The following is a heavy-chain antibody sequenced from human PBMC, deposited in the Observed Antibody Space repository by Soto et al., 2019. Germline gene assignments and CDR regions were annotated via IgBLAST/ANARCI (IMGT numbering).Heavy chain of an antibody. V-gene: IGHV3-23*01. CDR3: ERWSVLDY. D-gene: IGHD3-3*01. CDR2: ISGRDGKT. CDR1: GFSFTIYA. J-gene: IGHJ4*02. Sequence: AGSRRLSCAASGFSFTIYALSWVRQAPGKGLEWVSTISGRDGKTFYADSMKGRFSISRDTSKNTLYLQINSLRADDTAIFSCERWSVLDYWGQGTRVTVSS.